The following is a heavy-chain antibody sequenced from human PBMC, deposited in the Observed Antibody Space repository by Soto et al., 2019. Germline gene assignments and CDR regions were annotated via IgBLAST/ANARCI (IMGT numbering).Heavy chain of an antibody. J-gene: IGHJ4*02. Sequence: SETLSLTCTVSGGSISSYYWSWIRQPPGKGLEWIGYIYYSGSTNYNPSLKSRVTISVDTSKNQFSLKLSSVTAADTAVYYCARGSPYSSGWYAIDYWGQGTLVTVSS. CDR2: IYYSGST. D-gene: IGHD6-19*01. CDR1: GGSISSYY. CDR3: ARGSPYSSGWYAIDY. V-gene: IGHV4-59*01.